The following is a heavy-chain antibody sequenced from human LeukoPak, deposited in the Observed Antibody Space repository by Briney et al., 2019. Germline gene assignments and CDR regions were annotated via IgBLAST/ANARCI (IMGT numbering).Heavy chain of an antibody. D-gene: IGHD1-26*01. CDR1: GFTFTNYA. Sequence: PGGSLRLSCAASGFTFTNYAMTWVRQAPGKGLEWVSVISVTGGSTYYADSVRGRFTISRDKSKNTLYLQLDSLRAEDTATYYCAKAYSGTYWASGFDYWGQGILVTVSS. V-gene: IGHV3-23*01. CDR2: ISVTGGST. CDR3: AKAYSGTYWASGFDY. J-gene: IGHJ4*02.